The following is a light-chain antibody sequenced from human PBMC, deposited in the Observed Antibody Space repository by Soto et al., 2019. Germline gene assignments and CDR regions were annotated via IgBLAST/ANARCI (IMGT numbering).Light chain of an antibody. CDR2: FAS. CDR1: QDIGSH. V-gene: IGKV1D-16*01. Sequence: DIQMTQSPSSLSASVGDRFTITCRASQDIGSHLAWYQQKPEKAPKSLIYFASTLQSGVPSRFSASGSGTEFTLTISSLQPDDFAVYYCQQYNSASWTFGPGTKVDIK. J-gene: IGKJ1*01. CDR3: QQYNSASWT.